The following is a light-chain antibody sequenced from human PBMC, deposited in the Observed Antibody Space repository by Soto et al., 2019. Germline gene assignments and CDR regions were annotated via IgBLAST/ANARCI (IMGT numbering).Light chain of an antibody. CDR1: QSTSSE. Sequence: EIVMTPSPATLSLSPGERATLSFSASQSTSSELALYQQKPGQAPRLLIYGASTRATGVPASFSGSGSGTEFTLSISSLQSEHFAVYYCQQYNSWPLTFGGGTKVDI. CDR2: GAS. CDR3: QQYNSWPLT. V-gene: IGKV3-15*01. J-gene: IGKJ4*01.